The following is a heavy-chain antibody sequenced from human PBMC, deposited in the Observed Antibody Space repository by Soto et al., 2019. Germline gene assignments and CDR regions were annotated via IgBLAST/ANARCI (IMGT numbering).Heavy chain of an antibody. V-gene: IGHV1-18*01. CDR3: ARVVRYCSSTSCPGTAWFDP. Sequence: ASVKVSCKASGYTFTSYGISWVRQAPGKGLERMGWFSAYNGNTNYAQKLQGRVTMTPDTSTSTAYMELRSLRSGDTAVYYCARVVRYCSSTSCPGTAWFDPWGQGTLVTVSS. J-gene: IGHJ5*02. CDR2: FSAYNGNT. CDR1: GYTFTSYG. D-gene: IGHD2-2*01.